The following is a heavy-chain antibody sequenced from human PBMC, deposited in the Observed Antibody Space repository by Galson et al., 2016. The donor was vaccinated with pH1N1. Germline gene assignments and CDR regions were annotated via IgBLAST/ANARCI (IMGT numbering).Heavy chain of an antibody. CDR2: IKSKTDGGTR. J-gene: IGHJ4*02. V-gene: IGHV3-15*01. CDR3: AAGSGRSDFDY. CDR1: GFTFSNVW. Sequence: SLRLSCAASGFTFSNVWMSWVRQAPGKGLEWVGRIKSKTDGGTRDFAAPGKGRFSISGDDSKNTVYLQMNSLETEDTAVYFCAAGSGRSDFDYWGQGALVTVSS. D-gene: IGHD3-10*01.